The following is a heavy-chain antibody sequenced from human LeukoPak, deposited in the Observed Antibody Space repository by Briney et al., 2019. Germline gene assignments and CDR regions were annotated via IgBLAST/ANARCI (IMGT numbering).Heavy chain of an antibody. D-gene: IGHD2-15*01. CDR3: ARGVAYYFDY. Sequence: LETLSLTCTVSGGSISSYYWNWIRQPPEKGLEWIGYIYHSGSTNHNPSLKSRVTISVDMSKNQFSLKLSSVTAADTAMYYCARGVAYYFDYWGQGTLVTVSS. V-gene: IGHV4-59*01. J-gene: IGHJ4*02. CDR1: GGSISSYY. CDR2: IYHSGST.